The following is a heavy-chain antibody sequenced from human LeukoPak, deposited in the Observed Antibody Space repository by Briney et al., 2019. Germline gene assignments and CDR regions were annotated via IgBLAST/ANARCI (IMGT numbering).Heavy chain of an antibody. CDR3: ARDLGPATAILNWFDP. CDR2: ISSSSSYI. Sequence: RLSCAASGFTFSSYSMNWVRQAPGKGLEWVSSISSSSSYIYYADSVKGRFTISRDNAKNSLYLQMNSLRAEDTAVYYCARDLGPATAILNWFDPWGQGTLVTVSS. D-gene: IGHD2-2*02. V-gene: IGHV3-21*01. J-gene: IGHJ5*02. CDR1: GFTFSSYS.